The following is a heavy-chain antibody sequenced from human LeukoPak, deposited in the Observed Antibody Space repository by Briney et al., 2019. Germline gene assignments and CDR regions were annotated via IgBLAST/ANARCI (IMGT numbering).Heavy chain of an antibody. J-gene: IGHJ5*02. CDR2: IYYSGTT. V-gene: IGHV4-39*07. D-gene: IGHD6-13*01. CDR1: GGSISSSSYY. Sequence: SETLSLTCTVSGGSISSSSYYWGWIRQPPGKGLEWIGSIYYSGTTYYNPSLKSRVTISVDTSKNQFSLKLTSVTAADTAVYYCARGYSSSWYFNWFDPWGQGTLVTVSS. CDR3: ARGYSSSWYFNWFDP.